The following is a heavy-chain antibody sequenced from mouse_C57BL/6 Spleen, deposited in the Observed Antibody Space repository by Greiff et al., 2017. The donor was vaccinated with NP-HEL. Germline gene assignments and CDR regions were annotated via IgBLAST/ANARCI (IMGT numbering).Heavy chain of an antibody. CDR3: AIVTTVVGGAMDY. Sequence: VKLMESGPGLVAPSQRLSITCTVSGFSLTSYGVHWVRQPPGKGLEWLVVIWSDGSTTYNSALKSRLSISKDNSKSQVFLKMNSLQTDDTAMYYCAIVTTVVGGAMDYWGQGTSVTVSS. D-gene: IGHD1-1*01. V-gene: IGHV2-6*03. CDR2: IWSDGST. CDR1: GFSLTSYG. J-gene: IGHJ4*01.